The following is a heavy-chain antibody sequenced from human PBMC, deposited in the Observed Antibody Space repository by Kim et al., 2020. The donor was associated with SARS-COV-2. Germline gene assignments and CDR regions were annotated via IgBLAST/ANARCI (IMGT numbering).Heavy chain of an antibody. CDR2: ISASGGGART. CDR3: AKDPFAVGGGY. Sequence: GGSLRLSCAASGFSFSIYGVGWWREGGGRGMEWVSAISASGGGARTYYADSVKGRFAISRDNSRNTLYLQMNSLRAEDTAVYYCAKDPFAVGGGYWGQGTLVTVSS. CDR1: GFSFSIYG. J-gene: IGHJ4*02. V-gene: IGHV3-23*01. D-gene: IGHD3-16*01.